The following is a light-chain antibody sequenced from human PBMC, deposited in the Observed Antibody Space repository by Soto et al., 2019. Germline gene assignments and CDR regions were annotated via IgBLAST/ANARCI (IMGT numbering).Light chain of an antibody. V-gene: IGLV4-69*02. J-gene: IGLJ2*01. CDR1: SGHSSYA. Sequence: QPVLTQSPSASASLGASVKLTCTLSSGHSSYAIAWHQQQPEKGPRFLMNLNSDGSHNKGDGIPDRFSGSSSGAERYLTISSLQSEDEADYYCQTWGTGMVFGGGTQLTVL. CDR3: QTWGTGMV. CDR2: LNSDGSH.